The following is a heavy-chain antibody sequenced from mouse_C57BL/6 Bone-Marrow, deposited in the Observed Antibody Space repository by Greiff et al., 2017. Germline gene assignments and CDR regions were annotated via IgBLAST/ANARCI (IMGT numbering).Heavy chain of an antibody. J-gene: IGHJ1*03. Sequence: QVQLQQSGPELVKPGASVKLSCKASGYTFTSYDINWVKQRPGQGLEWIGWIYPRDGSTKYNEKFKGKATLTVDTSSSTAYMELHSLTSEDSAVYFCAMYYYGGYWYFDVWGTGTTVTVSS. CDR2: IYPRDGST. CDR1: GYTFTSYD. D-gene: IGHD1-1*01. CDR3: AMYYYGGYWYFDV. V-gene: IGHV1-85*01.